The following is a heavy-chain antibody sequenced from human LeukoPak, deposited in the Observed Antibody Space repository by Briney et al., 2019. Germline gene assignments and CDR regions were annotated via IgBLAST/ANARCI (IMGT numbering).Heavy chain of an antibody. V-gene: IGHV4-39*01. D-gene: IGHD2-2*01. CDR3: ARLGVPAAIAN. Sequence: PSETLSLTCTVSGCSIISRGYVWRRIRQPPGKGLGWIGSCYYSGSTYYNPSLKSRITISVDTSKNQFSLKVFSVTAADTATYYCARLGVPAAIANWGQGTLLTVSS. CDR1: GCSIISRGYV. CDR2: CYYSGST. J-gene: IGHJ4*02.